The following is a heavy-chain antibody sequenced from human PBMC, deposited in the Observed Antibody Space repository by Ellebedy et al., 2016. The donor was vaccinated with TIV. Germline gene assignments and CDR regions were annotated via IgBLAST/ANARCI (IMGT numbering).Heavy chain of an antibody. CDR1: GFTFRKYA. CDR2: VSGSGST. CDR3: AKDRGTGYDSGWYLGARSS. D-gene: IGHD6-19*01. V-gene: IGHV3-23*01. J-gene: IGHJ5*02. Sequence: GGSLRLSXAASGFTFRKYAMSWVRQAPGKGLEWVSSVSGSGSTYYADSVRGRFTISRDNSKHTLYLQMNSLRVEDTALYYCAKDRGTGYDSGWYLGARSSWGQGTLVTVSS.